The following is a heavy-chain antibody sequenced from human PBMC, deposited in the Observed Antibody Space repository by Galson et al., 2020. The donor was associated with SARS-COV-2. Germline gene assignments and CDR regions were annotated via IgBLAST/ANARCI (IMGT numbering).Heavy chain of an antibody. D-gene: IGHD2-2*02. Sequence: SETLSLTCTVSGGSISSYYWSWIRQSPGKGLEWIGYIYYSGSTNYNPSLKSRVTISVDTSKNQFSLKVSSVTAADTAVYYCARLRYNYFYYYMDVWGQGTTVTVSS. V-gene: IGHV4-59*08. J-gene: IGHJ6*03. CDR2: IYYSGST. CDR1: GGSISSYY. CDR3: ARLRYNYFYYYMDV.